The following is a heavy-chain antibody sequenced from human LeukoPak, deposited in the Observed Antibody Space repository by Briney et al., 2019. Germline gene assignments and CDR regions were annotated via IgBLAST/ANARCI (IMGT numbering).Heavy chain of an antibody. V-gene: IGHV3-23*01. CDR3: AKGRRVAVAGTSWVDP. CDR1: GFTFSSYA. J-gene: IGHJ5*02. D-gene: IGHD6-19*01. CDR2: ISGSGGST. Sequence: GGSLRLSCAASGFTFSSYAMSWVRQAPGKGLEWVSAISGSGGSTYYAGSVKGRFTISRDNSKNTLYLQMNSLRAEDTAVYYCAKGRRVAVAGTSWVDPWGQGTLVTVSS.